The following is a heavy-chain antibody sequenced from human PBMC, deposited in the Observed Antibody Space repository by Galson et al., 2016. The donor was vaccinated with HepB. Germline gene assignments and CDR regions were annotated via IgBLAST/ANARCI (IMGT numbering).Heavy chain of an antibody. J-gene: IGHJ2*01. CDR1: GGSVSSDTW. Sequence: SETLSLTCAVSGGSVSSDTWWSWVRQSPGKGLEWIAEAPHSGNSNYNPALKTRLIMSVDSSKNEISLKLTSVTAADTAVYYCAKNGPAHSGGWHFGLWGRGTLVTVSS. D-gene: IGHD6-25*01. CDR2: APHSGNS. CDR3: AKNGPAHSGGWHFGL. V-gene: IGHV4-4*02.